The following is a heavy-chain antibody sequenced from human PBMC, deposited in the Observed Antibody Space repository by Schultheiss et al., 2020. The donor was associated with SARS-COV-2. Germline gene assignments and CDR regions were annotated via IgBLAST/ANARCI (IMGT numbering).Heavy chain of an antibody. CDR2: ISGSGGST. J-gene: IGHJ4*02. D-gene: IGHD3-22*01. CDR1: GFTFSDHY. V-gene: IGHV3-23*01. Sequence: GGSLRLSCAASGFTFSDHYMDWVRQAPGKGLEWVSAISGSGGSTYYADSVKGRFTISRDNSKNTLYLQMNSLRAEDTAVYYCAKSFVGSYYYDSSGYPYFDYWGQGTLVTVSS. CDR3: AKSFVGSYYYDSSGYPYFDY.